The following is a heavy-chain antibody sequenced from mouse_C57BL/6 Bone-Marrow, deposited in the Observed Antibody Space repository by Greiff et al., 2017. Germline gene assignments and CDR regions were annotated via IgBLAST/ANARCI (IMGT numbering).Heavy chain of an antibody. V-gene: IGHV1-63*01. Sequence: QVQLQQSGAELVRPGTSVKMSCKASGYTFTNYWIGWAKQRPGHGLEWIGDIYPGGGYTNYNEKFKGKATLTADKSSSTAYMQFRSLTSEDSAIYYCARSDGYGGNFDYWGQGTTLTVSS. CDR1: GYTFTNYW. J-gene: IGHJ2*01. CDR2: IYPGGGYT. D-gene: IGHD2-2*01. CDR3: ARSDGYGGNFDY.